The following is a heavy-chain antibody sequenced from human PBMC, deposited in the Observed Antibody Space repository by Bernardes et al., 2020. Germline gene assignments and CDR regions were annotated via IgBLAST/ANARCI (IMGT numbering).Heavy chain of an antibody. Sequence: SETLSLTCTVSGGSISGDYWSWIRQPPGKGLEWIAFIHDSGSSNYNPSLKSRVTISIDTSKNQFSLKLSSVTAADTAVYFCARGGASSRYFDLWGRGTLVSVSS. D-gene: IGHD3-16*01. CDR2: IHDSGSS. CDR3: ARGGASSRYFDL. CDR1: GGSISGDY. J-gene: IGHJ2*01. V-gene: IGHV4-59*01.